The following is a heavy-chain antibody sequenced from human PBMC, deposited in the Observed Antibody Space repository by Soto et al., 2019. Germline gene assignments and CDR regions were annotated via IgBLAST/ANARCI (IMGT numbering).Heavy chain of an antibody. Sequence: EVPLVESGGGLVQPGGSLRLSCAASGFTFSSYELNWVRQSPGKGLEWVAYISSSGSSIYYADSVKGRFTISRENAKNSLYLQMNSLRAEDTAVYYCAREKYDSCGYYDYWGQGTLVTVFS. V-gene: IGHV3-48*03. J-gene: IGHJ4*02. CDR2: ISSSGSSI. D-gene: IGHD3-22*01. CDR1: GFTFSSYE. CDR3: AREKYDSCGYYDY.